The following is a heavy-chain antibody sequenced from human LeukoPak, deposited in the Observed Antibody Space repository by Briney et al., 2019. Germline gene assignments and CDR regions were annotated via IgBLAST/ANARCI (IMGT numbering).Heavy chain of an antibody. Sequence: GGSLRLSCAASGFTFSSYDMHWVRQAPGKGLEGVAFIRYDGSNKYYADSGKGRFTTSRDNSKNTLYLKRNSLRAEDTAVYSCAKRGQSNPFDLWGRGTLVTVSS. CDR2: IRYDGSNK. J-gene: IGHJ2*01. CDR1: GFTFSSYD. CDR3: AKRGQSNPFDL. V-gene: IGHV3-30*02. D-gene: IGHD4-11*01.